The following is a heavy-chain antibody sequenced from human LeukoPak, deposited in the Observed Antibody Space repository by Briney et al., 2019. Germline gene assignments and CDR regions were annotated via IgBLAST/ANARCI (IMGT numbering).Heavy chain of an antibody. D-gene: IGHD3-3*01. Sequence: PETLSLTCTVSGGSISSSSYYWGWIRQPPGKGLEWIGSIYYSGSTYYNPSLKSRVTISVDTSKNQFSLKLSSVTAADTAVYYRARITIFGVVQYYYYYYMDVWGKGTTVTVSS. CDR2: IYYSGST. V-gene: IGHV4-39*01. CDR3: ARITIFGVVQYYYYYYMDV. J-gene: IGHJ6*03. CDR1: GGSISSSSYY.